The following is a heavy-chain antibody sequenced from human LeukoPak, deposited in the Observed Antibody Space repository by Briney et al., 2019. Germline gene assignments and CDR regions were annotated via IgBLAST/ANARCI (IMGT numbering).Heavy chain of an antibody. D-gene: IGHD3-3*01. Sequence: PGGSLRLSCAASGFTFSSYSMNWVRQAPGKGLEWVSSISSSSSYIYYADSVKGRFTISRDNAKNSLYLQMNSLRAEDTAVYYCARMKQYYDFLSGYLSWFDPWGQGTLVTVSS. CDR1: GFTFSSYS. V-gene: IGHV3-21*01. CDR3: ARMKQYYDFLSGYLSWFDP. CDR2: ISSSSSYI. J-gene: IGHJ5*02.